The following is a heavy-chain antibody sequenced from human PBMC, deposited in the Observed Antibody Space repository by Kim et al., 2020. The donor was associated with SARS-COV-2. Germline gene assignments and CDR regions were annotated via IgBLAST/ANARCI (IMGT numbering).Heavy chain of an antibody. CDR3: ARHRDDILTGYYRGAFDI. D-gene: IGHD3-9*01. Sequence: GESLKISCKGSGYSFTSYWIGWVRQMPGKGLEWMGIIYPGDSDTRYSPSFQGQVTISADKSISTAYLQWSSLKASDTAMYYCARHRDDILTGYYRGAFDIWGQGTMVTVSS. CDR1: GYSFTSYW. CDR2: IYPGDSDT. V-gene: IGHV5-51*01. J-gene: IGHJ3*02.